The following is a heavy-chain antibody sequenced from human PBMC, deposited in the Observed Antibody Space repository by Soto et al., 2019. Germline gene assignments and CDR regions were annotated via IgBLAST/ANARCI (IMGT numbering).Heavy chain of an antibody. CDR2: ISNDGRGK. V-gene: IGHV3-30*04. CDR3: ARDQCFGGGRSCYYFDF. CDR1: GFTFTTYA. J-gene: IGHJ4*02. D-gene: IGHD2-15*01. Sequence: QVQLVESGGSVVQPGRSLRLSCAASGFTFTTYAIHWVRQAPGKGLEWVAVISNDGRGKYYADSVKGRFTISRDNSKNTLYLHMNSLRSDDTAVYYCARDQCFGGGRSCYYFDFWGQGTLVTVSS.